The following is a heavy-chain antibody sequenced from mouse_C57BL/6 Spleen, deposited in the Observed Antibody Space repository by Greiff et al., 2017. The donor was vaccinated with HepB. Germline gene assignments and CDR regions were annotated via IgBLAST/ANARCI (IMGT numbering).Heavy chain of an antibody. Sequence: EVKLMESGEGLVKPGGSLKLSCAASGFTFSSYAMSWVRQTPEKRLEWVAYISSGGDYIYYADTVKGRFTISRDNARNTLYLQMSSLKSEDTAMYYCTRYYYGSSWYFDVWGTGTTVTVSS. D-gene: IGHD1-1*01. CDR3: TRYYYGSSWYFDV. V-gene: IGHV5-9-1*02. CDR1: GFTFSSYA. CDR2: ISSGGDYI. J-gene: IGHJ1*03.